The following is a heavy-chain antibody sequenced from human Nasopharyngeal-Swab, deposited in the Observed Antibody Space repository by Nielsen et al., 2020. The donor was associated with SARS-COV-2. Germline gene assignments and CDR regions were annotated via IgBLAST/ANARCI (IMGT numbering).Heavy chain of an antibody. J-gene: IGHJ4*02. CDR1: GFTFSSYA. Sequence: GESLKISCAASGFTFSSYALHWVRQAPGRGLEWVAVISYDGSNKYYADSVKGRFTVSRDNSKNTLYLQMNSLRSDDTAVYYCARSESRENLYSFGSSGGLRYWGRGTLVTFSS. CDR3: ARSESRENLYSFGSSGGLRY. D-gene: IGHD5-18*01. V-gene: IGHV3-30*04. CDR2: ISYDGSNK.